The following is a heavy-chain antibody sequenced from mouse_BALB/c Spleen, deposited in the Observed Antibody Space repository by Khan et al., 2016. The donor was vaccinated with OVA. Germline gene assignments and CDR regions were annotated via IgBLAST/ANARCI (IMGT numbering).Heavy chain of an antibody. CDR2: ISSGSDVI. Sequence: QVQLQQSGTELARPGASVKLSCKASGYIFTDYYINWVKQKTGQGLEWFGEISSGSDVIYYNEKFTGKATLTADTSFSTAYMQLSSLTSEDPAVYFCARRNSFGYTFAYRGQGTLGTGSA. CDR1: GYIFTDYY. D-gene: IGHD1-2*01. J-gene: IGHJ3*01. V-gene: IGHV1-77*01. CDR3: ARRNSFGYTFAY.